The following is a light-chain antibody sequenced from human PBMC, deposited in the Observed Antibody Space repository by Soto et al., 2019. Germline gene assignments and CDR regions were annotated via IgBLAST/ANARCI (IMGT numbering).Light chain of an antibody. CDR2: KAS. Sequence: IRMTQSPSTLSASVGDRVTITCRASHHIDAWLAWYQQKPGEAPKVLIYKASILESGVPSRFSGSGSGTEFTLTISSLQPDDSATYYCQHHSNYPLTFGGGTNVEIK. CDR1: HHIDAW. CDR3: QHHSNYPLT. V-gene: IGKV1-5*03. J-gene: IGKJ4*01.